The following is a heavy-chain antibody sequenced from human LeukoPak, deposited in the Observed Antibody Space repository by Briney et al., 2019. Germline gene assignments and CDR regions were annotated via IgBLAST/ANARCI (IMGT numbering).Heavy chain of an antibody. V-gene: IGHV1-24*01. D-gene: IGHD3-10*01. Sequence: ASVTVSFKVSGYTLTELSMHWVRQAPGKGLEWMGGFDPEDGETIYAQKFQGRVTMTEDTSTDTAYMELSSLRSEDTAVYYCATRGDGSGSYYHYYMDVWGKGTTVTVSS. J-gene: IGHJ6*03. CDR2: FDPEDGET. CDR3: ATRGDGSGSYYHYYMDV. CDR1: GYTLTELS.